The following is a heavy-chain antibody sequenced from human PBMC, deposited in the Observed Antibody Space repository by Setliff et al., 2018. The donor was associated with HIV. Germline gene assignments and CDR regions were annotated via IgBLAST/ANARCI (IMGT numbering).Heavy chain of an antibody. D-gene: IGHD4-17*01. V-gene: IGHV4-34*01. Sequence: GSLRLSCSASGFTFSSYWMHWVRQAPGKGLEWIGEIHHTGRTDYNPSLKGRVTISVDTSKSEFTLRLHSVTAADTAVYYCAIAPLESMMTTANYFDSWGQGTLVTVSS. CDR3: AIAPLESMMTTANYFDS. J-gene: IGHJ4*02. CDR2: IHHTGRT. CDR1: GFTFSSYW.